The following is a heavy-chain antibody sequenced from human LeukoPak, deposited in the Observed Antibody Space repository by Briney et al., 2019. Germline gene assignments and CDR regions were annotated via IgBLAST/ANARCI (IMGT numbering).Heavy chain of an antibody. D-gene: IGHD4-17*01. CDR3: ARTRQGDDYGDYAADY. CDR2: VNHSGTT. CDR1: GGSFSGYY. Sequence: SETLSLTCAVYGGSFSGYYWSWIRQPPGKGLEWIGEVNHSGTTNYNPSLKSRVTISVDKSKMQFSLKLTSVTAADTAVYYCARTRQGDDYGDYAADYWGQGTQVTVSS. J-gene: IGHJ4*02. V-gene: IGHV4-34*01.